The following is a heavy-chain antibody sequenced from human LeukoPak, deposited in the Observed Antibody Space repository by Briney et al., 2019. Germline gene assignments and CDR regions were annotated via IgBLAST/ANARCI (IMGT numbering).Heavy chain of an antibody. CDR1: GFTFSSNW. J-gene: IGHJ4*02. V-gene: IGHV3-74*01. D-gene: IGHD3-10*01. CDR3: ASRNFGSSPFDY. Sequence: PGGSLRLSCVASGFTFSSNWLHWVRQAPGNGLVWVSRISSDGSNTNYADSVKGRFTISRDNAKNTLYLQMDSLTAEDTAVYYCASRNFGSSPFDYWGQGTLVTVSS. CDR2: ISSDGSNT.